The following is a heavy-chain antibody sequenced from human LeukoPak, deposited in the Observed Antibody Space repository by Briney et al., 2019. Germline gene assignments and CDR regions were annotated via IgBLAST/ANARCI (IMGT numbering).Heavy chain of an antibody. CDR3: AREVVAGYYFDY. CDR2: INPNSGGT. Sequence: ASVKVSCKASGYTFTGYYKHWVRQAPGQGLEWMGWINPNSGGTNYAQKFQGRVTMTRDTSISTAYMELSRLRSDDTAVYYCAREVVAGYYFDYWGQGTLVTVSS. CDR1: GYTFTGYY. D-gene: IGHD2-15*01. V-gene: IGHV1-2*02. J-gene: IGHJ4*02.